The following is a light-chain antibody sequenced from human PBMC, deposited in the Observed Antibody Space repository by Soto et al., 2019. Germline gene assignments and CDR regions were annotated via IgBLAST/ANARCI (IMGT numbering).Light chain of an antibody. Sequence: EIVLTQSPDTLSVSPGERATLSCMASQSVSSNLAWYQQKPGQAPRLLIYGASTRATGIPARFSGSGSGTEFTLTISSLQSEDFAVYSCQQYSNWPWTFGQGTRLEIK. J-gene: IGKJ5*01. CDR3: QQYSNWPWT. V-gene: IGKV3-15*01. CDR2: GAS. CDR1: QSVSSN.